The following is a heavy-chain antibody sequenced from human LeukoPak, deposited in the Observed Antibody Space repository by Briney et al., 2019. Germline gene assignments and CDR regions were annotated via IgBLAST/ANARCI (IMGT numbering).Heavy chain of an antibody. CDR1: GFTFSSYG. Sequence: GSLRLSCAASGFTFSSYGMHWVRQAPGKGLEWGAVIWYDGSNKYYADSVKGRFTISRDNSKNTLYLQMNSLRAEDTAVYYCARERAVAGTNWFDPWGQGTLVTVSS. J-gene: IGHJ5*02. D-gene: IGHD6-19*01. V-gene: IGHV3-33*01. CDR2: IWYDGSNK. CDR3: ARERAVAGTNWFDP.